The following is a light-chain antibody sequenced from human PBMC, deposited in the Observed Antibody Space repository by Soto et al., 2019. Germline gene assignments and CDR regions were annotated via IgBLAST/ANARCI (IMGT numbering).Light chain of an antibody. Sequence: DVQMTQSPSTLSASEGDRVTITCRASQNIERWLAWFQQKPGKAPKVLIYKASSLESGVPSRFSGSGSGTEFTLTISSLQPDDFATYYCQQYNSYSSFAQGTKVDIK. J-gene: IGKJ1*01. V-gene: IGKV1-5*03. CDR3: QQYNSYSS. CDR2: KAS. CDR1: QNIERW.